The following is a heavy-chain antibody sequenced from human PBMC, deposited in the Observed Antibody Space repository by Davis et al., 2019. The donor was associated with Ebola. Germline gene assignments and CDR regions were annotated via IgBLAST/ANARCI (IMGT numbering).Heavy chain of an antibody. V-gene: IGHV3-23*01. J-gene: IGHJ4*02. CDR1: GFTFRTYA. D-gene: IGHD2-2*02. CDR3: AKASWGPAARPLLDS. CDR2: VSGSGTTT. Sequence: PGGSLRLSCAASGFTFRTYAMNWVRQAPGKGLEWVSVVSGSGTTTNYADSVKGRFTISRDNSNNTLYLQMHSLRVEDTARYYWAKASWGPAARPLLDSWGQGTMVTVSS.